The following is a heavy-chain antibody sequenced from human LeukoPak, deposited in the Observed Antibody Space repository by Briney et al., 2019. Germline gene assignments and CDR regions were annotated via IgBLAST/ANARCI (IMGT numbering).Heavy chain of an antibody. CDR2: INPSGGST. Sequence: GASVKVSCKASGYTFTGYYMHWVRQAPGQGLEWMGIINPSGGSTSYAQKFQGRVTMTRDTSTSTVYMELSSLRSEDTAVYYCARGRGFITMIVVAHFDYWGQGTLVTVSS. D-gene: IGHD3-22*01. J-gene: IGHJ4*02. V-gene: IGHV1-46*01. CDR1: GYTFTGYY. CDR3: ARGRGFITMIVVAHFDY.